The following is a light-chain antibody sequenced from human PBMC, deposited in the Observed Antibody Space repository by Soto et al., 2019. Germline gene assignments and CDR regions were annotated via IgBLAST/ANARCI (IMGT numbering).Light chain of an antibody. V-gene: IGKV3-20*01. Sequence: EIVLTQSPATLSLSPGERATLSCRASQSVSSTYLAWYQQNPGKAPRLLIYGASSRATGIPDRFSGSGSGTPLTLTIRRLEPEDFAVYFCQQYGSSSYTFGQGTKLEIK. CDR1: QSVSSTY. J-gene: IGKJ2*01. CDR2: GAS. CDR3: QQYGSSSYT.